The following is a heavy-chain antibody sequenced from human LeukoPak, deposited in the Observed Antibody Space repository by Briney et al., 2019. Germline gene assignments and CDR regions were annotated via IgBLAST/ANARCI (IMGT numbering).Heavy chain of an antibody. CDR3: ARCYYDSSGCDY. CDR2: INHSGST. Sequence: SETLSLTCAVYGGSFSGYYWSWIRQPPGKGLEWIGEINHSGSTNYNPSLKNRVTISVDTSKNQFSLKLSSVTAADTAVYYCARCYYDSSGCDYWGQGTLVTVSS. V-gene: IGHV4-34*01. D-gene: IGHD3-22*01. J-gene: IGHJ4*02. CDR1: GGSFSGYY.